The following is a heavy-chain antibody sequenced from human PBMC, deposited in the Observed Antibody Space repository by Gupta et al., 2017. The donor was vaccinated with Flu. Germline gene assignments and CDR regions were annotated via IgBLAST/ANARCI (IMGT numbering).Heavy chain of an antibody. J-gene: IGHJ5*02. CDR1: AFSFSSYW. Sequence: EVQLVESGGDLVQPGGSLRLSCAASAFSFSSYWIHWVRKDPGKGLEWVSRINGDGSNINYADSVKGRFTTSRDNAKDTLYLQMNSLRAEDTAVYYCSRLNEADDLWGHGTLVTVSS. D-gene: IGHD6-13*01. CDR2: INGDGSNI. CDR3: SRLNEADDL. V-gene: IGHV3-74*01.